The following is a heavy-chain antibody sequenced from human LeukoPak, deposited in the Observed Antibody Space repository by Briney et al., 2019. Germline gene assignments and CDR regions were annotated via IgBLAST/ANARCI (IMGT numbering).Heavy chain of an antibody. Sequence: GGSLRLSCAASGFTFSHYWMTWVRQAPGKGLEWVANIKQDGSEKYYVDSVKGRFTISRDNAKNSLYLQMNSLRAEDTAVYYCARVDIAAAGYWGQGTLVTVSS. CDR3: ARVDIAAAGY. D-gene: IGHD6-13*01. J-gene: IGHJ4*02. V-gene: IGHV3-7*01. CDR1: GFTFSHYW. CDR2: IKQDGSEK.